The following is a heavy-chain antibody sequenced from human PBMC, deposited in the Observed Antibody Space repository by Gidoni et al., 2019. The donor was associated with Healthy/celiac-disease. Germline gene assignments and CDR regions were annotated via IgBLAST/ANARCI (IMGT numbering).Heavy chain of an antibody. CDR3: ARDGRQYYYGMDV. J-gene: IGHJ6*01. CDR1: GFTVSSNY. Sequence: EVQLVESGGALFKPAGSLRPSCTASGFTVSSNYMSWVRQAPGKGCEWVSVIYSGGSTYYADSVKGRFTLSRNNSKNTLYLQMNSLRAEDTAVYYCARDGRQYYYGMDVWGQGTTVTVS. V-gene: IGHV3-53*04. CDR2: IYSGGST.